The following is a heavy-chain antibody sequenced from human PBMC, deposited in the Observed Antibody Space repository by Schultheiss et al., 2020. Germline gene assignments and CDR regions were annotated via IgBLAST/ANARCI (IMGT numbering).Heavy chain of an antibody. CDR3: ARVHNWNYFDY. Sequence: GESLKISCAASEFTFSSYAMHWVRQAPGKGLEWVAVISYDGSNKYYADSVKGRFTISRDNSKNTLYLQMNSLRAEDTAVYYCARVHNWNYFDYWGQGTLVTVSS. J-gene: IGHJ4*02. CDR2: ISYDGSNK. CDR1: EFTFSSYA. D-gene: IGHD1-20*01. V-gene: IGHV3-30-3*01.